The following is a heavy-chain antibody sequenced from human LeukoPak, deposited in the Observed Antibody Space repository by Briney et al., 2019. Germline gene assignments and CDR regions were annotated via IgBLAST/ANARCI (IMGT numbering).Heavy chain of an antibody. Sequence: SVKVSCKASGYTFTGYYMHWVRQAPGQGLEWMGGIIPIFGTANYAQKFQGRVTITTDESTSTAYMELSSLRSEDTAVYYCAKDAVAPGSGGDYFDYWGQGTLVTVSS. CDR2: IIPIFGTA. V-gene: IGHV1-69*05. CDR1: GYTFTGYY. J-gene: IGHJ4*02. D-gene: IGHD3-10*01. CDR3: AKDAVAPGSGGDYFDY.